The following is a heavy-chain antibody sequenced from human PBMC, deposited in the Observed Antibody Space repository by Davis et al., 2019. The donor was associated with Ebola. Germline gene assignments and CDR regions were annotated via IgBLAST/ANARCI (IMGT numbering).Heavy chain of an antibody. CDR3: ARRDDLWSGYSHFDY. CDR1: GGSFSGYY. D-gene: IGHD3-3*01. V-gene: IGHV4-34*01. Sequence: MPSETLSLTCAVYGGSFSGYYWRWIRQPPGKGLEWMGEINHSGITNYNPSLKSRVTISVDTSKNQFSLKLSSVTAADTAVYYCARRDDLWSGYSHFDYWGQGTLVTVSS. CDR2: INHSGIT. J-gene: IGHJ4*02.